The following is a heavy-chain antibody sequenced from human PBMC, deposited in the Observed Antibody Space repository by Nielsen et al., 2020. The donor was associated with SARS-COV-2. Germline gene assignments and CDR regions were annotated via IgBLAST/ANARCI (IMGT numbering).Heavy chain of an antibody. CDR2: ISSSGSTI. J-gene: IGHJ6*02. V-gene: IGHV3-11*04. CDR1: GFTFSDYY. D-gene: IGHD3-10*01. Sequence: GGSLRLSCAASGFTFSDYYMSWIRQAPGKGLEWVSYISSSGSTIYYADSVKGRFTISRDNAKNSLYLQMNSLRAEDTAVYYCARDWSSGSGSSYYYYGMDVWGQGTTVTVSS. CDR3: ARDWSSGSGSSYYYYGMDV.